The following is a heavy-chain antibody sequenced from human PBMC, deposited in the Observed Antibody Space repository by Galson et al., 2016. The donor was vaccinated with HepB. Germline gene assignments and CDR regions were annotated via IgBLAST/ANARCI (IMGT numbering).Heavy chain of an antibody. Sequence: SLRLSCAASGLTFRSYAMHWVRQAPGKGLEWVAVISYDGSNKYYADSVKGRFTISRDNSKNTLYLQMNSLRAEDTAVYYCARDAGIVKVPAAMRADYWGQGTLVTVSS. CDR2: ISYDGSNK. D-gene: IGHD2-2*01. CDR1: GLTFRSYA. V-gene: IGHV3-30*04. J-gene: IGHJ4*02. CDR3: ARDAGIVKVPAAMRADY.